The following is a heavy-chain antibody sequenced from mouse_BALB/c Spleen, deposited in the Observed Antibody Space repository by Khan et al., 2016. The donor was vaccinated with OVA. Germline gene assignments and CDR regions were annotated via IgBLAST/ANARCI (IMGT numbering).Heavy chain of an antibody. CDR1: GFSLTNYS. D-gene: IGHD2-4*01. CDR2: IWSAGST. Sequence: QAQLQQSGPGLVQPSQSLSITCTVSGFSLTNYSVHWVRQSPGKGLEWLGVIWSAGSTDYNAAFISRLTIRKDNSRSQVFFKMNSLQPNDTAIYYCARRGYDYGRGALFAYWGQGTLVTVSA. CDR3: ARRGYDYGRGALFAY. V-gene: IGHV2-2*02. J-gene: IGHJ3*01.